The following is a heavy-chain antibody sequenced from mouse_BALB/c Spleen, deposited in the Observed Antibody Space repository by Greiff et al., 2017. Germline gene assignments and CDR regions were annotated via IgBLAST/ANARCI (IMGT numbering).Heavy chain of an antibody. D-gene: IGHD1-1*01. V-gene: IGHV1-7*01. J-gene: IGHJ4*01. CDR3: ALRFYAMDY. Sequence: VQLQQSGAELAKPGASVKMSCKASGYTFTSYWMHWVKQRPGQGLEWIGYINPSTGYTEYNQKFKDKATLTADKSSSTAYMQLSSLTSEDSAVYYCALRFYAMDYWGQGTSVTVSS. CDR2: INPSTGYT. CDR1: GYTFTSYW.